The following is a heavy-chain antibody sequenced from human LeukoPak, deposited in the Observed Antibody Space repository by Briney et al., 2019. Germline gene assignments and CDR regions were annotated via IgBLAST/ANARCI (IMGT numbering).Heavy chain of an antibody. CDR3: ARDRPITGGTYSDY. D-gene: IGHD5-24*01. CDR1: GGSISSYY. J-gene: IGHJ4*02. V-gene: IGHV4-4*07. CDR2: IYTSGST. Sequence: SETLSLTCTVSGGSISSYYWSWIRQPAGKGLEWIGRIYTSGSTNYNPSLKSRVTMSVDTSKNQFSLKLSSVTAADTAVYYCARDRPITGGTYSDYWGQGTLVTVSS.